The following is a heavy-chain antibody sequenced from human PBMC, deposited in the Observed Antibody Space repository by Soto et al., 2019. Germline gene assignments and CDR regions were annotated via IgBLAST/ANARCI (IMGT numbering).Heavy chain of an antibody. Sequence: EVQLVESGGGLVQPGGSRKLSCAASGFPFSDSAIHWVRQASGKGLEWVGRIRGKANNYATAYAASVKGRFTLSRDDSKNTAYLQMNSLKTEDTAVYYCTCTPISLDWGQGTLVTVSS. J-gene: IGHJ4*02. D-gene: IGHD2-2*01. V-gene: IGHV3-73*01. CDR3: TCTPISLD. CDR2: IRGKANNYAT. CDR1: GFPFSDSA.